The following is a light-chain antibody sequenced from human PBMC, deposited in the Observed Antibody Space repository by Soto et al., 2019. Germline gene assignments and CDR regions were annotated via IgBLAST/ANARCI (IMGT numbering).Light chain of an antibody. CDR1: QSVSSNY. Sequence: EIVLTQSPGTLSLSPGERATLSCRASQSVSSNYLAWYQQKPGQAPRLLIYGASSRATGIPDRFSGSWSGTDFTLTISRLEPEDFAVYYCQQYGSSPQTFGQGTKVEIK. J-gene: IGKJ1*01. CDR3: QQYGSSPQT. V-gene: IGKV3-20*01. CDR2: GAS.